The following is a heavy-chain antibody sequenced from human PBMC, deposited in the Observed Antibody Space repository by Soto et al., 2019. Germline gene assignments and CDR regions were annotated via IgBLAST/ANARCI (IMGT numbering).Heavy chain of an antibody. CDR3: ARASPAVGSGYANNWFDP. CDR2: ISAYNGNT. D-gene: IGHD3-22*01. V-gene: IGHV1-18*04. J-gene: IGHJ5*02. CDR1: GYTFTSYG. Sequence: ASVKVSCKASGYTFTSYGISWVRQAPGQGLEWMGWISAYNGNTNYAQKLQGRVTMTTDTSTSTAYMELRSLRSDDTAVYYCARASPAVGSGYANNWFDPWGQGTLVTVSS.